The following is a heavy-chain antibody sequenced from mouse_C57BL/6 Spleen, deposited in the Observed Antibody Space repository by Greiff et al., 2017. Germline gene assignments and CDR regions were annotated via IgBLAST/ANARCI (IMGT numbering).Heavy chain of an antibody. J-gene: IGHJ4*01. CDR1: GYTFTSYT. Sequence: VQLQQSGAELARPGASVKMSCKASGYTFTSYTMHWVKQRPGQGLEWIGYINPSSGYTKYNQKFKDKATLTSDKSSSTAYMQLSSLASEDSAVYYCAREGYYGSGFYYAMDYWGQGTSVTVSS. D-gene: IGHD1-1*01. CDR3: AREGYYGSGFYYAMDY. CDR2: INPSSGYT. V-gene: IGHV1-4*01.